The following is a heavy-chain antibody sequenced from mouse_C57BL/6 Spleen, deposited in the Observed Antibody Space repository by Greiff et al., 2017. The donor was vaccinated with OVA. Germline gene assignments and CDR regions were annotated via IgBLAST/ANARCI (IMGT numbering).Heavy chain of an antibody. CDR2: IDPSDSYT. Sequence: QVQLQQPGAELVMPGASVKLSCTASGYTFTSYWMHWVKQRPGQGLEWIGEIDPSDSYTNYNQKFKGKSTLTVDKSSSTAYMQLSSLTSEDSAVYYCARGDGNSFAYWGQGTLVTVSA. CDR1: GYTFTSYW. D-gene: IGHD2-1*01. CDR3: ARGDGNSFAY. J-gene: IGHJ3*01. V-gene: IGHV1-69*01.